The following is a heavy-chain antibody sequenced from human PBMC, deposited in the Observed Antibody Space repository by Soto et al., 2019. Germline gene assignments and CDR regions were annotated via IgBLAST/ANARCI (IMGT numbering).Heavy chain of an antibody. CDR2: IWYDGSNK. CDR1: GFSFTTYG. J-gene: IGHJ4*02. D-gene: IGHD2-21*01. CDR3: AKDRGGGAVVPDY. V-gene: IGHV3-33*06. Sequence: QVQLVESGGGVVQPGRSLRLSCAASGFSFTTYGMHWVRRAPGEGLEWVAVIWYDGSNKYYADSVKGRFTISRDTSKNTLYLQMNSLRAEDTAVYYCAKDRGGGAVVPDYWGQGTLVTVSS.